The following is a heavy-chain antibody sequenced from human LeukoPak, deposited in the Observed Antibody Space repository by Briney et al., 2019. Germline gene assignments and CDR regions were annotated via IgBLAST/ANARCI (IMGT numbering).Heavy chain of an antibody. D-gene: IGHD3-16*01. CDR1: GFTFSSYS. J-gene: IGHJ4*02. V-gene: IGHV3-21*01. CDR3: VRGGVDS. CDR2: IDFTSRYI. Sequence: GGSLRLSCAASGFTFSSYSMNWVRQAPGKGLEWVSSIDFTSRYIYNADSVKGRFATSRDNAKNSLDLQMNSLRAEDTAIYYCVRGGVDSWGQGTLVTVSS.